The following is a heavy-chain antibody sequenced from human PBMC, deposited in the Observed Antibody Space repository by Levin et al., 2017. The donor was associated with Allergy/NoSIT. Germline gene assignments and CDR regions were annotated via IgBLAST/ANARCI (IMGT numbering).Heavy chain of an antibody. CDR1: GFIFSIYA. CDR3: AKNPGYSYGAIDH. J-gene: IGHJ4*02. D-gene: IGHD5-18*01. Sequence: GGSLRLSCTASGFIFSIYAMSWVRQAPGKGLEWVSGTSSSDDTTYYADSVKGRFTISKDNSKNTLYLQMNSLRVEDTAIYYCAKNPGYSYGAIDHWGQGTLVTVSS. V-gene: IGHV3-23*01. CDR2: TSSSDDTT.